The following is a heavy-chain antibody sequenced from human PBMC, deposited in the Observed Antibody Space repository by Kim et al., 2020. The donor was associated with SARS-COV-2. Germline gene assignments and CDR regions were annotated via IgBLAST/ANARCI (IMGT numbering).Heavy chain of an antibody. CDR2: SYHTGKT. J-gene: IGHJ4*01. Sequence: SETLSLTCSVSGGSINSGAYYWGWVRQPPGKGLEWLATSYHTGKTFYSASLKNRVSMSMDPSKNQLSLRLGSVTAADTAIYFFARSIAVAGLYYFDFWG. CDR3: ARSIAVAGLYYFDF. V-gene: IGHV4-39*01. D-gene: IGHD6-19*01. CDR1: GGSINSGAYY.